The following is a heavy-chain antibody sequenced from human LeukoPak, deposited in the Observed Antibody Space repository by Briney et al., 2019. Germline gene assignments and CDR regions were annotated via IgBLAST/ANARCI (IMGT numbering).Heavy chain of an antibody. Sequence: GGSLRLSCAASGFTVSSNYMSWVRQAPGKGLEWVSVIYSGGSTCYADSVKGRFTISRDNSKNTLYLQMNSLRAEDTALYYCARDAYSSGWSYFDYWGQGTLVTVSS. D-gene: IGHD6-19*01. J-gene: IGHJ4*02. V-gene: IGHV3-66*01. CDR3: ARDAYSSGWSYFDY. CDR2: IYSGGST. CDR1: GFTVSSNY.